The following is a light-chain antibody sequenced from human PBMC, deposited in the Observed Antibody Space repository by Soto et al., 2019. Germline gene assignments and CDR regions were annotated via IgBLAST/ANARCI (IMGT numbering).Light chain of an antibody. J-gene: IGLJ1*01. Sequence: QSALTPPRSVYLSPGHAVPIPCAGTSSDIGYYSYISWFQQHPGQAPKLMIYHVTKRPSWVPDRFSGSKSGTTASLTISGLQPEDEADYYCYSYTGSYTFYVFGGGT. CDR2: HVT. CDR1: SSDIGYYSY. V-gene: IGLV2-11*01. CDR3: YSYTGSYTFYV.